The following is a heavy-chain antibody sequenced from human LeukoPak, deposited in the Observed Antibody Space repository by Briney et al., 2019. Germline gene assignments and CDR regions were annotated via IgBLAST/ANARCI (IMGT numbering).Heavy chain of an antibody. V-gene: IGHV4-34*01. Sequence: PSETLSLTCAVYGGSFSGYYWSWIRQPPGKGLEWIGEINHSGSTNYNLSLKSRVTISVDTSKNQFSLKLSSVTAADTAVYYCARKLNMVRGAMKWFDPWGQGTLVTVSS. CDR1: GGSFSGYY. D-gene: IGHD3-10*01. CDR3: ARKLNMVRGAMKWFDP. CDR2: INHSGST. J-gene: IGHJ5*02.